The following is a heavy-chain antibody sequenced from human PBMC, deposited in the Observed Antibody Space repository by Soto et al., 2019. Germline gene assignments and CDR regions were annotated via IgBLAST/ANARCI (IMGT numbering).Heavy chain of an antibody. J-gene: IGHJ4*02. CDR3: ALGNNDYIWGSYLGY. CDR2: IYYSGST. Sequence: PSETLSLTCTVSGGSISSYYWSWIRQPPGKGLEWIGYIYYSGSTNYNPSLKSRVTISVDTSKNQFSLKLSSVTAADTAVYYCALGNNDYIWGSYLGYRGQGTQVTVSS. V-gene: IGHV4-59*01. D-gene: IGHD3-16*02. CDR1: GGSISSYY.